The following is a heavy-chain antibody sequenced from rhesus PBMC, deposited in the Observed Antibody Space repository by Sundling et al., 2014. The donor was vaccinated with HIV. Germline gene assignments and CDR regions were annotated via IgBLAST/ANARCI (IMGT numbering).Heavy chain of an antibody. D-gene: IGHD5-24*01. CDR2: INTGGGDT. J-gene: IGHJ4*01. CDR3: AKGSYSGHFDY. V-gene: IGHV3S42*01. Sequence: EVQLVESGGGLAKPGGSLRLSCAASGFTFRSYYMYWVRQAPGKGLEWVSEINTGGGDTNYADSVKGRFTISRDNSQNTLSLQMNSLRADDTAVYYCAKGSYSGHFDYWGQGVLVTVSS. CDR1: GFTFRSYY.